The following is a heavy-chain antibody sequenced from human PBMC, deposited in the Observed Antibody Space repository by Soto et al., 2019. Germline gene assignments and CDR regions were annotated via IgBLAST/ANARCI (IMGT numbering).Heavy chain of an antibody. CDR1: GFTFSSYA. D-gene: IGHD2-21*01. J-gene: IGHJ4*02. CDR3: ARVPRVMGAYYFDY. CDR2: ISYDGSNK. Sequence: GGSLRLSCAASGFTFSSYAMHWVRQAPGKGLEWVAVISYDGSNKYYADSVKGRFTISRDNSKNTLYLQMNSLRAEDTAVYYCARVPRVMGAYYFDYWGQGTLVTVS. V-gene: IGHV3-30-3*01.